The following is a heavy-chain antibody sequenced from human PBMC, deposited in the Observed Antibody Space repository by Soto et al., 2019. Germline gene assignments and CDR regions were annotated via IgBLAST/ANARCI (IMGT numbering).Heavy chain of an antibody. CDR3: TIDRRSGSLNDFWSGSIDY. J-gene: IGHJ4*02. Sequence: GGSLRLSCAASGFTFSNAWMNWVRQAPGKGLEWVGRIKSKTDGGTTDYAAPVKGRFTISRDDSKNTLYLQMNSLKTEDTAVYYCTIDRRSGSLNDFWSGSIDYWGQGTLVTVSS. D-gene: IGHD3-3*01. CDR2: IKSKTDGGTT. V-gene: IGHV3-15*07. CDR1: GFTFSNAW.